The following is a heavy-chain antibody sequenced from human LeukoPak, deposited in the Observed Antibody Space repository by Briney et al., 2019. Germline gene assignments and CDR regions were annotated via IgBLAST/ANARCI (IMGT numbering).Heavy chain of an antibody. CDR3: ARDRPYYYGSGSSPE. Sequence: GGSLKLSCATSGFTFNNYNMNWVRQAPGRALEWVSSITSSGTYIFYADSVKGRFTISRDNAKNSLYLQMNSLGPEDTAVYYCARDRPYYYGSGSSPEWGQGTLVTVSS. D-gene: IGHD3-10*01. CDR1: GFTFNNYN. J-gene: IGHJ4*02. CDR2: ITSSGTYI. V-gene: IGHV3-21*01.